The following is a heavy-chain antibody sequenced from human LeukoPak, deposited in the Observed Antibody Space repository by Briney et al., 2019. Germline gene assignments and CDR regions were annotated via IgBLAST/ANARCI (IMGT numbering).Heavy chain of an antibody. CDR2: ISGSGGST. D-gene: IGHD5-18*01. J-gene: IGHJ3*02. V-gene: IGHV3-23*01. CDR1: GFTFSSYA. Sequence: HPGGSLRLSCAASGFTFSSYAMSGVRQAPGKGLEWVSAISGSGGSTYYADSVKGRFTISRDNSKNTLYLQVNSLRAEDTAVYYCAKDLEVFRIPKKAFDIWGQGKMSPSLQ. CDR3: AKDLEVFRIPKKAFDI.